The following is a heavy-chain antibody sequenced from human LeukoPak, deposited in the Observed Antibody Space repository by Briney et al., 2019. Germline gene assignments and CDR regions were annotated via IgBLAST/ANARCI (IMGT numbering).Heavy chain of an antibody. CDR1: GDSITSGSYY. Sequence: SETLSLTCTVSGDSITSGSYYWGWIRQPPGRGLEWIGSIYYSGKTYYNPSLKSRVTISVDTSNNEFSLRLTSVTAADTAVYYCARDRSTMTHPQPDAFDIWGQGTMVTVSP. CDR3: ARDRSTMTHPQPDAFDI. V-gene: IGHV4-39*07. D-gene: IGHD5-24*01. CDR2: IYYSGKT. J-gene: IGHJ3*02.